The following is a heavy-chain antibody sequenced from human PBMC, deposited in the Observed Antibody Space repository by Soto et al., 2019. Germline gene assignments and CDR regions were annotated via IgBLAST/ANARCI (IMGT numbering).Heavy chain of an antibody. V-gene: IGHV3-23*01. CDR1: GFTFSSYA. D-gene: IGHD3-10*01. CDR3: AKDHCTYGPNWIGF. Sequence: EVQLLESGGGLVQPGGSLRLSCAASGFTFSSYAMSWVRQTPGKGLEWVSTLRGSGGTTYYADSVKGQFTISRDNSKSTLYLQMDSLRAEDTAVYYGAKDHCTYGPNWIGFWGQGTLVTVSS. J-gene: IGHJ5*01. CDR2: LRGSGGTT.